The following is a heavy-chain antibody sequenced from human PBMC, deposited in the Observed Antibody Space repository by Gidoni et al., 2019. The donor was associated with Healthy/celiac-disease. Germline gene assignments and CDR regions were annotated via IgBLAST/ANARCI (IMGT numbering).Heavy chain of an antibody. Sequence: EVQLVQSGAEGKKPGESLRISCKGSGYRFPSYWISWVRQMHGKGLEWMGRIDPSDSYTNYSPSFQGHVTISADKSISTAYLQWSSLKASDTAMYYCASHEGVVVVAATNAFDIWGQGTMVTVSS. V-gene: IGHV5-10-1*03. CDR1: GYRFPSYW. CDR2: IDPSDSYT. CDR3: ASHEGVVVVAATNAFDI. D-gene: IGHD2-15*01. J-gene: IGHJ3*02.